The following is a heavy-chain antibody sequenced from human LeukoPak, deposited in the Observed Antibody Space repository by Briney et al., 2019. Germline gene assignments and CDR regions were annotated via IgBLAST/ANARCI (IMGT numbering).Heavy chain of an antibody. V-gene: IGHV4-39*01. CDR3: ATHRGVDFHPGWPIDY. CDR1: GSSISSTSYY. D-gene: IGHD3-10*01. CDR2: IFYSGGT. J-gene: IGHJ4*02. Sequence: SETLSLTCTVSGSSISSTSYYWGWIRQPPGKGLEWIGNIFYSGGTYYNPSLRSRLTISVDTSKSQFSLKLISVTAADTAVYYCATHRGVDFHPGWPIDYWGQGTLVTVSS.